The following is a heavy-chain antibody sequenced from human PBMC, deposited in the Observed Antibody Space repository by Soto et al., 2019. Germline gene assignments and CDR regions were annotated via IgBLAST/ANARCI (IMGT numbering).Heavy chain of an antibody. Sequence: EVQLLESGGGLVQPGGSLRLSCAASGFTFSSYAMSWVRQAPGKGLEWVSAISSSGGDTYYADSVQGRFTISRDNSKNTLYLQMNSLRAEDTAVYYCARGSVWAWFDPWGQGTLVTVSS. J-gene: IGHJ5*02. CDR1: GFTFSSYA. D-gene: IGHD3-16*01. V-gene: IGHV3-23*01. CDR3: ARGSVWAWFDP. CDR2: ISSSGGDT.